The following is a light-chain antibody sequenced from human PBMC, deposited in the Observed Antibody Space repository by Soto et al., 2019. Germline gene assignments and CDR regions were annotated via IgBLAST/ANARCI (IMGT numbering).Light chain of an antibody. V-gene: IGKV3-15*01. Sequence: EIVMTQSPATLSVSPGQISTLSCRASQSVSSNLAWYQKKTGQAPRLLIYGASTRATGIPARLSGSGSGTEFTITISSLETEDSEVYCCQQRHMWPITFGQGTRLEIK. J-gene: IGKJ5*01. CDR1: QSVSSN. CDR3: QQRHMWPIT. CDR2: GAS.